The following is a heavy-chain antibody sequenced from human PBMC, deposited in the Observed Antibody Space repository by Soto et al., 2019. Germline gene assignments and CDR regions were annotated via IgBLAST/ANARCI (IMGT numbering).Heavy chain of an antibody. CDR1: GLTFIYAW. CDR3: THFFSLAHPYSYL. V-gene: IGHV3-15*07. J-gene: IGHJ4*02. Sequence: EAQLVESGGDLAKPGGSLRLSCAVSGLTFIYAWMDWVRQAPGKRLEWVGRIKSIASGGSISYAAPVKGRFTISRDXXKDTVYLQMDSLKSEDAGVYYCTHFFSLAHPYSYLWGQGTLVTVSS. CDR2: IKSIASGGSI. D-gene: IGHD2-15*01.